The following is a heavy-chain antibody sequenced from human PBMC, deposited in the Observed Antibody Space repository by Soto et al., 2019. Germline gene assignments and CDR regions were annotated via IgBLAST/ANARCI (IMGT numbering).Heavy chain of an antibody. CDR1: GFTFSSYS. D-gene: IGHD3-10*01. CDR3: ARDLWFGELFPTTTGNTLHGPNNNWFDP. CDR2: ISSSSSTI. Sequence: EVQLVESGGGLVQPGGSLRLSCAASGFTFSSYSMNWVRQAPGKGLEWVSYISSSSSTIYYAASVKGRFTISRDNAKNSLYLQMNSLRDEDTAVYYCARDLWFGELFPTTTGNTLHGPNNNWFDPWGQGTLVTVSS. J-gene: IGHJ5*02. V-gene: IGHV3-48*02.